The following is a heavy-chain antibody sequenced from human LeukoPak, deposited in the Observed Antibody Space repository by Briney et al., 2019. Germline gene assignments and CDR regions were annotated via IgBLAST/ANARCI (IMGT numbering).Heavy chain of an antibody. V-gene: IGHV3-13*04. CDR3: ARAYRGYYGSGSYYNDAFDI. D-gene: IGHD3-10*01. CDR1: VFAFSSYD. CDR2: IGTAGDT. Sequence: GGSLRLSCAASVFAFSSYDMHWVRQATGKGLEWVSAIGTAGDTYYPGSVEGRFAISRENAKNYLYLQMNSLRVGGTAVYYCARAYRGYYGSGSYYNDAFDIWGQGTMVTVSS. J-gene: IGHJ3*02.